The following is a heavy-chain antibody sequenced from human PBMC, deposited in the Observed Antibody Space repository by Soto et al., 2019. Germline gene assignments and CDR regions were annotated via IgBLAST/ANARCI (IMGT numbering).Heavy chain of an antibody. CDR2: INSDGSST. V-gene: IGHV3-74*01. D-gene: IGHD3-16*02. J-gene: IGHJ4*02. CDR1: GFTFSSYW. Sequence: AGGSLRLSCAASGFTFSSYWMHWVRQAPGKGLVWVSRINSDGSSTSYADSVKGRFTISRDNAKNTLYLQMNSLRAEDTAVYYCARWQYYDYVWGSYRYTDGFDYWGQG. CDR3: ARWQYYDYVWGSYRYTDGFDY.